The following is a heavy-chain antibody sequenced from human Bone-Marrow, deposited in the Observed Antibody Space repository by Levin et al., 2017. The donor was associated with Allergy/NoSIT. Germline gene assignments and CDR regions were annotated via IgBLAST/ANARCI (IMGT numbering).Heavy chain of an antibody. V-gene: IGHV4-31*03. CDR1: GGSISSGGYY. CDR2: IYYSGNT. CDR3: ARGYYYYMDV. Sequence: SETLSLTCIVSGGSISSGGYYWSWIRQHPGKGLEWIGYIYYSGNTYYNPSLKSRVTISVDTSKNQFSLKLSSVTAADTAVYYCARGYYYYMDVWGKGTTVTVSS. J-gene: IGHJ6*03.